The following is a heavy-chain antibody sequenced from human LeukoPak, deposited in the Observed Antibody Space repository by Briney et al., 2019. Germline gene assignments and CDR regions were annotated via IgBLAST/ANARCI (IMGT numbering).Heavy chain of an antibody. CDR1: GFTLSDYN. Sequence: PGGSLRLSCAASGFTLSDYNMNWVRQAPGKGLEWVSYLNGGGSTRYYADSVKGRFTVFRDSGENSLFLQMNSLRVEDTAVYYCARVSGVTPRYWGQGTLVIVSS. V-gene: IGHV3-11*04. J-gene: IGHJ4*02. D-gene: IGHD4-23*01. CDR2: LNGGGSTR. CDR3: ARVSGVTPRY.